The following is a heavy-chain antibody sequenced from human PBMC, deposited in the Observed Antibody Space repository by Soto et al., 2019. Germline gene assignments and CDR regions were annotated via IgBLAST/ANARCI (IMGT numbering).Heavy chain of an antibody. Sequence: QVQLQESGPGLVKPSETLSLTCTVSGASVSSGGYYWSWIRQSPGKGLEWIGYIYYSGSTNYNPSLKSRVTISVDTSKNQFSLKLSSVTAADTAVYYCAKTGNNILRIDYWGQETLVTVSS. J-gene: IGHJ4*02. CDR2: IYYSGST. CDR1: GASVSSGGYY. D-gene: IGHD3-9*01. V-gene: IGHV4-61*08. CDR3: AKTGNNILRIDY.